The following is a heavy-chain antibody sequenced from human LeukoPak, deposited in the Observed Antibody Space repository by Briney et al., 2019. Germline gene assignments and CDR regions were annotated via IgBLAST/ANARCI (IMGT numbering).Heavy chain of an antibody. J-gene: IGHJ4*02. V-gene: IGHV1-46*01. Sequence: ASVKVSCKASGGTFSSYAISWVRQAPGQGLEWMGIINPSGGSTTYAQKFQGRVTMTRDTSTSTVYMELSSLRSEDTAVYYCAREFDYYGDYWGQGTLVTVSS. CDR2: INPSGGST. D-gene: IGHD3-10*01. CDR3: AREFDYYGDY. CDR1: GGTFSSYA.